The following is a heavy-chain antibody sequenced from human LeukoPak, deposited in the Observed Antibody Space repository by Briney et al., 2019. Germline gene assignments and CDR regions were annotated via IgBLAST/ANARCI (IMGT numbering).Heavy chain of an antibody. D-gene: IGHD6-6*01. J-gene: IGHJ3*02. Sequence: SETLSLTCTVSGGSISSGGYYWSWIRQPPGKGLEGIGYIYDSGSTYYNPSLQSRVTLSVDRSKNQFSLKLSSVTAADTAVYYCARNSYSSSSRAFDIWGQGTMVTVSS. CDR1: GGSISSGGYY. CDR2: IYDSGST. V-gene: IGHV4-30-2*01. CDR3: ARNSYSSSSRAFDI.